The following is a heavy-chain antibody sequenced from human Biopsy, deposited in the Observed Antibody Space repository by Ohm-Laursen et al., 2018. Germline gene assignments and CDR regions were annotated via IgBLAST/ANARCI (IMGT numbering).Heavy chain of an antibody. CDR3: ARDYDSSGYYYVS. J-gene: IGHJ5*02. Sequence: GTLSFTCSVFGGSISNNNYYWGWIRQPPGKGLEWIGSIFYRGSTHYRPSLKSRVNISVNTSKNLFSLKLNSVTAADTAVYYCARDYDSSGYYYVSWGQGTLVTVSS. V-gene: IGHV4-39*01. CDR2: IFYRGST. D-gene: IGHD3-22*01. CDR1: GGSISNNNYY.